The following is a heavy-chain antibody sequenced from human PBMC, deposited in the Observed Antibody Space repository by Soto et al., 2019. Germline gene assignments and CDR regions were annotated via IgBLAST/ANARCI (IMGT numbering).Heavy chain of an antibody. CDR3: ARASQMVINPYSYPMDV. CDR2: ISPHTGGT. D-gene: IGHD3-22*01. CDR1: RYPFNRYY. V-gene: IGHV1-2*02. J-gene: IGHJ6*02. Sequence: GASVQVSCKASRYPFNRYYMHWVRQAPGPGLEGMGWISPHTGGTTYAQKFQGRVTMTRDTSVRTAFMELSRLGSDDTAVYYCARASQMVINPYSYPMDVWGQGTTVTVSS.